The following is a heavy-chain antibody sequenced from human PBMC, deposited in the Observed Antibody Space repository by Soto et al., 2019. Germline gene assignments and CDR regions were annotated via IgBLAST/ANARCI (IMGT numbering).Heavy chain of an antibody. CDR1: GFTFSSCS. V-gene: IGHV3-21*01. CDR3: ATISGTTRWDDY. Sequence: LRLSCAASGFTFSSCSMNWVRQAPGKGLEWVSSIDSSSSYIHYADSVKGRFTISRDNAKNSLYLQMNSLRAEDTAVYYCATISGTTRWDDYWGQGTLVTVSS. J-gene: IGHJ4*02. D-gene: IGHD1-20*01. CDR2: IDSSSSYI.